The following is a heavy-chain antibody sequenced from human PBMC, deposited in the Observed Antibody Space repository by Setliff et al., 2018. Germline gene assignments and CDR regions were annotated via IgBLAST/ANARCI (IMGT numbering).Heavy chain of an antibody. D-gene: IGHD3-10*01. CDR3: TTDPRGQWFGELFPFDY. CDR2: IKSKTDGGTT. V-gene: IGHV3-15*01. CDR1: GFTFSNAW. Sequence: LRLSCAASGFTFSNAWMSWVRQAPGRGLEWVGRIKSKTDGGTTDYAAPVKGRFTISRDDSKNTLYLQMNSLKTEDTAVYYCTTDPRGQWFGELFPFDYWGQGTLVTVSS. J-gene: IGHJ4*02.